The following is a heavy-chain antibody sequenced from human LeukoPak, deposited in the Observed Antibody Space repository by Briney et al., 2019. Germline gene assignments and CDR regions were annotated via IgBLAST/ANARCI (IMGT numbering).Heavy chain of an antibody. V-gene: IGHV4-61*02. CDR1: GGSISSGSYY. Sequence: PSQTLSLTCTVSGGSISSGSYYWSWIRQPAGKGLEWIGRIYTSGSTNYNPSLKSRVTISVDTSKNQFSLKLSSVTAADTAVYYCARDPGTGSWSGPDYYGMDVWGQGTTVTVSS. CDR3: ARDPGTGSWSGPDYYGMDV. CDR2: IYTSGST. J-gene: IGHJ6*02. D-gene: IGHD3-3*01.